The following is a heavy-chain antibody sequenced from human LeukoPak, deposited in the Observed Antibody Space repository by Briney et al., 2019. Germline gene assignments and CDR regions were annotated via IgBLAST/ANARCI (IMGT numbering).Heavy chain of an antibody. J-gene: IGHJ6*03. CDR3: AEDGDSTGYYSSYYNHMDV. Sequence: GGPLRLSCAASGFSFSTYGFHWVRQAPGKGLEWVTFIRFDGGKKNYADSVKGRFAISRDNSKNTVYLQMNSLRAEDTAIYYCAEDGDSTGYYSSYYNHMDVWGKGTSVTISS. CDR2: IRFDGGKK. CDR1: GFSFSTYG. V-gene: IGHV3-30*02. D-gene: IGHD3-22*01.